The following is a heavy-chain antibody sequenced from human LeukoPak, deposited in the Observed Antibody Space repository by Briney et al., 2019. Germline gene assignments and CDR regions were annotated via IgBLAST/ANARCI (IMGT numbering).Heavy chain of an antibody. CDR3: ARERVHGDSFGWYFDL. J-gene: IGHJ2*01. Sequence: GGSLRLSCAASGFAFSSYDMHWVRQVSGKGLEWVSAIGIGGDTSYTDSVRGRFTISRENAKNSLNLQMNILTDGDTAVYFCARERVHGDSFGWYFDLWGRGTLVTVSS. V-gene: IGHV3-13*01. D-gene: IGHD4-17*01. CDR1: GFAFSSYD. CDR2: IGIGGDT.